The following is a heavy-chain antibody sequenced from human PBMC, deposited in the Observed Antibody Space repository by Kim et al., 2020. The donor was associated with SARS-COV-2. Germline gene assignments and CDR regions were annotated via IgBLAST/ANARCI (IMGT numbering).Heavy chain of an antibody. Sequence: ASVKVSCKVSGYTLTELSMHWVRQAPGKGLEWMGGFDPEDGATIYAQKFQGRVTMTEDTSTDTAYMELSSLRSEDTAVYYCAAGPLLWFGELLFDYWGQGTLVTVSS. CDR3: AAGPLLWFGELLFDY. J-gene: IGHJ4*02. V-gene: IGHV1-24*01. CDR1: GYTLTELS. D-gene: IGHD3-10*01. CDR2: FDPEDGAT.